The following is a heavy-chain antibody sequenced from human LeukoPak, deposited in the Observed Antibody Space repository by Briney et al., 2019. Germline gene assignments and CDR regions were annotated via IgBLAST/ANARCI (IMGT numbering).Heavy chain of an antibody. CDR1: GYTFTSYG. CDR3: ASAGRYFDWLFDY. D-gene: IGHD3-9*01. V-gene: IGHV1-18*01. J-gene: IGHJ4*02. Sequence: ASVKVPCKASGYTFTSYGISWVRQAPGQGLEWMGWISAYNGNTNYAQKFQGRVTMTRDTSTSTVYMELSSLRSEDTAVYYCASAGRYFDWLFDYWGQGTLVTVSS. CDR2: ISAYNGNT.